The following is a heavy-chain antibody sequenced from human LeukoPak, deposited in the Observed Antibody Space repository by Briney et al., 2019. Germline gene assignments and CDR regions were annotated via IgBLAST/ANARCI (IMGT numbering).Heavy chain of an antibody. CDR1: GFTFSSYG. V-gene: IGHV3-33*06. CDR3: AKAKVTSGVAPVDY. Sequence: PGRSLRLSCAASGFTFSSYGMHWVRQAPGKGLEWVAVIWYDGSNKYYADSVKGRFTISRDNSKNTLYLQMNSLRAEDTAVYYCAKAKVTSGVAPVDYWGQGTLVTVSS. D-gene: IGHD4-23*01. CDR2: IWYDGSNK. J-gene: IGHJ4*02.